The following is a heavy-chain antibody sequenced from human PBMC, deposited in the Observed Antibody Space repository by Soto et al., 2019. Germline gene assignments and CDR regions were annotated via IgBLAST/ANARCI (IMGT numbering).Heavy chain of an antibody. Sequence: VKVSCKVSGYTLTELSMHWVRQAPGKGLEWMGGFDPEDGETIYAQKFQGRVTMTEDTSTDTAYMELSSLRSEDTAVYYCATDPIAAAGPSADYWGQGTLVTVSS. CDR3: ATDPIAAAGPSADY. D-gene: IGHD6-13*01. CDR1: GYTLTELS. V-gene: IGHV1-24*01. J-gene: IGHJ4*02. CDR2: FDPEDGET.